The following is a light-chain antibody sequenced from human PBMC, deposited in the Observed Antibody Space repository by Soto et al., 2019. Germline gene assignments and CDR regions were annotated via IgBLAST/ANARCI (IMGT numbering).Light chain of an antibody. J-gene: IGKJ4*01. CDR3: MQALQTPRLT. CDR2: LGS. Sequence: DIVMTQSPLSLPVTPGEPASISCRSSQSLLHSNGYNYLDWYLQKPGQSPQLLIYLGSNRASGVPDRVSGSGSGTDFTLKISRVEAEDVGVYYCMQALQTPRLTFGGGTKVEIK. V-gene: IGKV2-28*01. CDR1: QSLLHSNGYNY.